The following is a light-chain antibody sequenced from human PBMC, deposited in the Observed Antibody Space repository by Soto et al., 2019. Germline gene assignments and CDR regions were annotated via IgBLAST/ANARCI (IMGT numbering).Light chain of an antibody. CDR3: GSWDDSRGGPV. CDR2: TSD. V-gene: IGLV1-44*01. J-gene: IGLJ3*02. Sequence: QSVLTQPPSASGTPGQRVTISCSGSSPNIGSNTVNWYHHLPGTAPKLLIHTSDQRPSAVPDRFSGSKSGTSASLAISGLQSDDEADYYCGSWDDSRGGPVFGGGTKLTVL. CDR1: SPNIGSNT.